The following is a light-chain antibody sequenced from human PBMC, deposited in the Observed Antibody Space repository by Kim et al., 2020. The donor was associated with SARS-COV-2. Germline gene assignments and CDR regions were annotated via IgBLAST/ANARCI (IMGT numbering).Light chain of an antibody. J-gene: IGKJ3*01. CDR3: QQYNNWPPLT. CDR1: QSVGRN. Sequence: SPGKSATRSCKASQSVGRNLDWYQQKPGQAPRLVIYGASTRATGVPARFSGSGYGTEFTLTISSLQSEDFAVYYCQQYNNWPPLTFGPGTKVDIK. V-gene: IGKV3-15*01. CDR2: GAS.